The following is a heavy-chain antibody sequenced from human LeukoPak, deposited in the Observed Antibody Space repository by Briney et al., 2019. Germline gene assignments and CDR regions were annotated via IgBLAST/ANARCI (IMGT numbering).Heavy chain of an antibody. CDR3: AKEIVVVPAAMPFDY. D-gene: IGHD2-2*01. Sequence: GGSLRLSCAASGFSFNAYWMSWIRQAPGKGLEWVACIKQDGSEKYHVDSVKGRFTISRDNSKNTLYLQMNSLRAEDTAVYYCAKEIVVVPAAMPFDYWGQGTLVTVSS. J-gene: IGHJ4*02. CDR1: GFSFNAYW. CDR2: IKQDGSEK. V-gene: IGHV3-7*01.